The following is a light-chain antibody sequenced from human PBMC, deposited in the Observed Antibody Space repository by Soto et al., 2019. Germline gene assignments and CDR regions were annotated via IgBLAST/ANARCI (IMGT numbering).Light chain of an antibody. V-gene: IGKV1-5*03. J-gene: IGKJ2*03. CDR3: QQYNSHSFYS. CDR2: LAS. CDR1: QAVGSF. Sequence: DIQMAQSPSTLSASVGDTVTVTCRASQAVGSFLAWYQQKPGKAPKLLIYLASRLESGGPSRFSGSGSGTDFSLTISGLQPDDFATYFCQQYNSHSFYSFGQGTKLEIK.